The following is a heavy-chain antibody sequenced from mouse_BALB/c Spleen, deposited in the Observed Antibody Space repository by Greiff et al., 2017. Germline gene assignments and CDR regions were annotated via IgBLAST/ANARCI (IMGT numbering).Heavy chain of an antibody. V-gene: IGHV1-14*01. CDR1: GYTFTSYV. CDR3: ARKGLYYFDY. Sequence: EVHLVESGPELVKPGASVKMSCKASGYTFTSYVMHWVKQKPGQGLEWIGYINPYNDGTKYNEKFKGKATLTSDKSSSTAYMELSSLTSEDSAVYYCARKGLYYFDYWGQGTTLTVSS. D-gene: IGHD3-3*01. CDR2: INPYNDGT. J-gene: IGHJ2*01.